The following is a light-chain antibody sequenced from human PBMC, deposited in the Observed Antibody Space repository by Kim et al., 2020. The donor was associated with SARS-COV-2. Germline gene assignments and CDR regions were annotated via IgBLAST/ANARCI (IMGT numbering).Light chain of an antibody. CDR2: SNN. Sequence: ELTQPPSASGTPGHSVTISCSGSSANIGSNTVNWYQQLPGTAPTLLIYSNNQRPSGVPDRFSGSKSGTSASLAISGLQSEDEADYYCAAWDDSLHGPFGGPSKLPVL. CDR1: SANIGSNT. J-gene: IGLJ2*01. CDR3: AAWDDSLHGP. V-gene: IGLV1-44*01.